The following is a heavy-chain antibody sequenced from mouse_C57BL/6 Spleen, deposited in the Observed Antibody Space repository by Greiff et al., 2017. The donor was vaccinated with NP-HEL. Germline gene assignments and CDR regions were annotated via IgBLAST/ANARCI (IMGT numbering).Heavy chain of an antibody. CDR1: GYTFTSYW. J-gene: IGHJ4*01. CDR3: GLLRSGSYAMDY. D-gene: IGHD1-1*01. Sequence: VQLQQPGAELVRPGSSVKLSCKASGYTFTSYWMHWVKQRPIQGLEWIGNIDPSDSETHYNQKFKDKATLTVDKSSSTAYMQLSSLTSEDSAVYYCGLLRSGSYAMDYWGQGTSVTVSS. V-gene: IGHV1-52*01. CDR2: IDPSDSET.